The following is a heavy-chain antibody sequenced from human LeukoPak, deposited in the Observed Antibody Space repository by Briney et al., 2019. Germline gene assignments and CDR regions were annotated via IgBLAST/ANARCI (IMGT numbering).Heavy chain of an antibody. Sequence: PGGSLRLSCAASGFTVSTHAMSWVRQAPGKGLEWLSGISSSGGSSYYADSVKGRFTISRDNAKSSLYLQMNSLRAEDTAVYYCARVKYCGGDCYTDDYWGQGTLVTVSS. CDR2: ISSSGGSS. D-gene: IGHD2-21*02. V-gene: IGHV3-23*01. CDR3: ARVKYCGGDCYTDDY. CDR1: GFTVSTHA. J-gene: IGHJ4*02.